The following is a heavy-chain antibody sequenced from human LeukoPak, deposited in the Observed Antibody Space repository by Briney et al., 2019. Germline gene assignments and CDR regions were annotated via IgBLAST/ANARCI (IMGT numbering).Heavy chain of an antibody. D-gene: IGHD1-26*01. CDR1: GFTFSSYG. V-gene: IGHV3-48*04. J-gene: IGHJ3*02. CDR3: ARWEATTMDAFDI. CDR2: ISSDRSTI. Sequence: GGSLRLSCAASGFTFSSYGMHWVRQAPGKGLEWVSYISSDRSTIYYADSVKGRFTISRDNAKNSLYLQMSSLRAEDTAVYYCARWEATTMDAFDIWGQGTMVTVSS.